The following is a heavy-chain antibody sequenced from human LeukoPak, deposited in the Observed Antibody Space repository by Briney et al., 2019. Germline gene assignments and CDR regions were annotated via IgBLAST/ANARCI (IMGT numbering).Heavy chain of an antibody. CDR3: AREERPKLSFDP. D-gene: IGHD1-1*01. V-gene: IGHV4-61*02. Sequence: ASQPLSLTCTVSGGSISSGSYYWSWIRQPAGKGLEWIGRIYTSGSTNYNPSLKSRVTISVDTSKNQFSLKLSSVTAADTAVYYCAREERPKLSFDPWGQGTLVTVSS. J-gene: IGHJ5*02. CDR2: IYTSGST. CDR1: GGSISSGSYY.